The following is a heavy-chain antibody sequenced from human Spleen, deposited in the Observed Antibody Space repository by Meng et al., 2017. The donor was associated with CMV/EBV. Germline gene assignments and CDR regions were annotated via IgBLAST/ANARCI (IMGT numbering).Heavy chain of an antibody. J-gene: IGHJ4*02. D-gene: IGHD2-2*01. V-gene: IGHV1-69*10. Sequence: SVKVSCKTSGGSFSSYAITWVRQAPGQGLEWVGGINSILGTPNYAQKLQGRVTITADKSASAAYMELGNLRFEDTGMYYCARGMPRFAYWGQGTLVTVSS. CDR1: GGSFSSYA. CDR2: INSILGTP. CDR3: ARGMPRFAY.